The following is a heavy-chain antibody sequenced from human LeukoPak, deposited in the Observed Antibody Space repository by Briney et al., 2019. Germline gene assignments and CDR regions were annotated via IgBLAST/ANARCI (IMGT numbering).Heavy chain of an antibody. Sequence: SETLSLTCAVSGGSISSTNWWSWVRQPPGKGLEWIGEIYHSGSSNYNPSLKSRVTISVDTSKNQFSLKLSSVTAADTAVYYCARAGSSSSRFDYWGQGTLVTVSS. D-gene: IGHD6-6*01. CDR1: GGSISSTNW. J-gene: IGHJ4*02. CDR3: ARAGSSSSRFDY. CDR2: IYHSGSS. V-gene: IGHV4-4*02.